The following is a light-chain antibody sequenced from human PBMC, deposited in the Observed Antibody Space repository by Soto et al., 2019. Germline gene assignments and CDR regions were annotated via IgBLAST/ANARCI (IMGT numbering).Light chain of an antibody. CDR2: RSS. CDR1: QNINSN. V-gene: IGKV3-15*01. J-gene: IGKJ2*01. Sequence: ETVMTQSPATLSVSPGESATLSCRASQNINSNLAWYQQKPCQAPSLLIYRSSTLANGLPARFSVRGSWTEFPLTSSSLQSEDFAVYHCQQYYDWPQYTFGHGSKLEI. CDR3: QQYYDWPQYT.